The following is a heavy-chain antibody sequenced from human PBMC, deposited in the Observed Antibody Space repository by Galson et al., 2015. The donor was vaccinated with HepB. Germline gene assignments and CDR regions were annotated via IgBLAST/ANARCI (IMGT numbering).Heavy chain of an antibody. D-gene: IGHD6-13*01. CDR3: AREPATAAGSTYYYYYGMDV. Sequence: SVKVSCKASGGTFSTYAINWVRQAPGQGLEWMGGIIPIFGTANYAQKFQGRATITADESTSTAYMELSSLRSEDTAVYYCAREPATAAGSTYYYYYGMDVWGQGTTVTVSS. J-gene: IGHJ6*02. CDR1: GGTFSTYA. V-gene: IGHV1-69*13. CDR2: IIPIFGTA.